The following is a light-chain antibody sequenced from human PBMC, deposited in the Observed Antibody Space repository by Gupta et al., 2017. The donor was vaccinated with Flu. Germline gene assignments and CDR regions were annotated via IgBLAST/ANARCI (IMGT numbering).Light chain of an antibody. CDR1: SGINVGADG. V-gene: IGLV5-45*02. CDR3: MIWHNNGVV. CDR2: YKSESSK. J-gene: IGLJ2*01. Sequence: QAVLTQPSSLSASPGASASLTCTLRSGINVGADGVYCYQPKPGSPPQFLLRYKSESSKHRGSGVPGRFSGSKDASATAGILVIAGLQTDDEDDYYCMIWHNNGVVFGGGTRLTV.